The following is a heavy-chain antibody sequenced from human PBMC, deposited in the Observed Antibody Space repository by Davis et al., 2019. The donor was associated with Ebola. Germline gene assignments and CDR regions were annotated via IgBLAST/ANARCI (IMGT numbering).Heavy chain of an antibody. CDR2: IDPSDSYT. CDR3: ARLASPTQGSYGMDV. CDR1: GYSFTSYW. V-gene: IGHV5-10-1*01. Sequence: PGGSLRLSCKGSGYSFTSYWISWVRQMPGKGLEWMGRIDPSDSYTNYSPSFQGHVTISADKSISTAYLQWSSLKASDTAMYYCARLASPTQGSYGMDVWGQGTTVTVSS. J-gene: IGHJ6*02.